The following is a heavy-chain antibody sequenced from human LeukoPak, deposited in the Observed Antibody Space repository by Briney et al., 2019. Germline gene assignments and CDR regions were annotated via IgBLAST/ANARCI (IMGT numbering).Heavy chain of an antibody. V-gene: IGHV1-69*05. J-gene: IGHJ5*02. Sequence: SVKVSCKASGGTFSSHAISWVRQAPGQGLEWMARIIPIFGTTNYAQKLQGRVTITTDESTSTAYMELSSLRFEDTAVYYCASEENWFDPWGQGTLVTVSS. CDR3: ASEENWFDP. CDR1: GGTFSSHA. CDR2: IIPIFGTT.